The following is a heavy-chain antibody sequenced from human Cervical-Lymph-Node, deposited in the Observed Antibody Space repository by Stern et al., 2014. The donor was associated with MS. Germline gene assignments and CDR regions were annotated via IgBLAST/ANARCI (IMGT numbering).Heavy chain of an antibody. CDR1: GYTFTSYW. Sequence: QLVQSGPEVKRPGESLKISCQASGYTFTSYWIGWVRQMPGKGLEWIAIIFPGGFYIIYSPSFQGKVTISADKSSSPAYLQWNNLKASDTAIYYCARQRYFDYWGQGTLVTVSS. CDR3: ARQRYFDY. V-gene: IGHV5-51*01. J-gene: IGHJ4*02. CDR2: IFPGGFYI.